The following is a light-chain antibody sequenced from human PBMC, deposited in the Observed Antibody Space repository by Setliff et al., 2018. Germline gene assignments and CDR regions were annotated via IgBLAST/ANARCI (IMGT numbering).Light chain of an antibody. V-gene: IGLV2-23*02. CDR2: EVN. CDR1: SSDVGNYDL. Sequence: QSALTQPASVSGSPGQSITISCTGTSSDVGNYDLVSWYQQSLGKAPKLIIYEVNERPSGVSNRFSGSKSGNTASLTISGLQAEDEGDYYCCSYAGSSTYVVFGGGT. CDR3: CSYAGSSTYVV. J-gene: IGLJ2*01.